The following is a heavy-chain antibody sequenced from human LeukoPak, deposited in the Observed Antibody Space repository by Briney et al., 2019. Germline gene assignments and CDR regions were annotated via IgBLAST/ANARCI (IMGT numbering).Heavy chain of an antibody. D-gene: IGHD3/OR15-3a*01. CDR3: ARDKDWAFDY. Sequence: GGSLRLSCAASGFIFRDYTMTWVRQAPGKGLEWVSRIRSSGADIRYADSVKGRFTISRDDAKNSLFLQMNSLRAEDTAVYYCARDKDWAFDYWGQGTLVTVSS. CDR2: IRSSGADI. V-gene: IGHV3-21*05. CDR1: GFIFRDYT. J-gene: IGHJ4*02.